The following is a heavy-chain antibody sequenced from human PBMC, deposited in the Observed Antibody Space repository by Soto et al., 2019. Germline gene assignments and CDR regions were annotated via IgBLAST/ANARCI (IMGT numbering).Heavy chain of an antibody. J-gene: IGHJ4*02. V-gene: IGHV1-69*02. CDR1: GGTFSSYT. CDR2: IIPILGIA. Sequence: SVKVSCKASGGTFSSYTISWVRQAPGQGLEWMGRIIPILGIANYAQKFQGRVTITADKSTSTAYMELSSLRSEDTAVYYCARGCSGGTNCFYFDFWGQGILVTVSS. D-gene: IGHD6-13*01. CDR3: ARGCSGGTNCFYFDF.